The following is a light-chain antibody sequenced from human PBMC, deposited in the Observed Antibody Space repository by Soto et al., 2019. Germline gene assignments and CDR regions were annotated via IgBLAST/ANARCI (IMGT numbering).Light chain of an antibody. Sequence: DIQMTQSPYSLCASVEDRVTITCRASQSINYELNWYQQKQGRAPTLLIYSTSTLQSGVPSKFSGSASGTDFTLTISSLQPEDFATYYCQQSYSTPWTFGQGTTVDI. CDR2: STS. CDR3: QQSYSTPWT. V-gene: IGKV1-39*01. J-gene: IGKJ1*01. CDR1: QSINYE.